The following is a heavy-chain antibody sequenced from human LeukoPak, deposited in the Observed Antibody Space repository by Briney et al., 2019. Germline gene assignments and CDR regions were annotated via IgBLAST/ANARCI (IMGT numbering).Heavy chain of an antibody. V-gene: IGHV3-53*01. CDR3: ARDSSWGIAAAGTGDYYYYYYMDV. CDR2: IYSGGST. D-gene: IGHD6-13*01. J-gene: IGHJ6*03. Sequence: GGSLRLSCAASGFTVSSNYMSWVRQAPGEGLEWVSVIYSGGSTYYADSVKGRFTISRDNSKNTLYLQMNSLRAEDTAVYYCARDSSWGIAAAGTGDYYYYYYMDVWGKGTTVTVSS. CDR1: GFTVSSNY.